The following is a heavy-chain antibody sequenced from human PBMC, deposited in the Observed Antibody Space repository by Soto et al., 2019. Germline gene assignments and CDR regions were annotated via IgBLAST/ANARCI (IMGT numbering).Heavy chain of an antibody. CDR1: GYRFTNHG. J-gene: IGHJ5*02. CDR3: ARDLGQYGSGSYYKRGWFDP. D-gene: IGHD3-10*01. Sequence: GASVKVSCKASGYRFTNHGISWVRQAPGQGLEWMGWISGNDGKTKYARKFQGRVTMTTDTSTSTAYMEMNSLRHDDTAVYYCARDLGQYGSGSYYKRGWFDPWGQGTLVTVSS. V-gene: IGHV1-18*01. CDR2: ISGNDGKT.